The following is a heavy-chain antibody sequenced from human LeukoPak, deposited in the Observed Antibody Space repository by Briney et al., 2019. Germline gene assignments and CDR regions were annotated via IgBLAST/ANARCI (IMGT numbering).Heavy chain of an antibody. CDR3: ARDPAKDYGDYFPNHQEDYSWFDP. D-gene: IGHD4-17*01. Sequence: SVKVSCKASGGTFSSYAISWVRQAPGQRLEWMGGIIPIFGTANYAQKFQGRVTITADKSTSTAYMELSSLRSEDTAVYYCARDPAKDYGDYFPNHQEDYSWFDPWGQGNLVTVSS. CDR1: GGTFSSYA. J-gene: IGHJ5*02. CDR2: IIPIFGTA. V-gene: IGHV1-69*06.